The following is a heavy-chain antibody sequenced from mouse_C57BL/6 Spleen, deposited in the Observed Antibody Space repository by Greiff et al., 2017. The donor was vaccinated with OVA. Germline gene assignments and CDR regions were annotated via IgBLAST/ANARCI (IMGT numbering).Heavy chain of an antibody. J-gene: IGHJ3*01. V-gene: IGHV1-26*01. CDR1: GYTFTDYY. CDR3: ARGGNYDY. D-gene: IGHD2-1*01. Sequence: VQLQQSGPELVKPGASVKISCKASGYTFTDYYMNWVKQSHGKSLEWIGDINPNNGGTSYNQKFKGKATLTVDKSSSTAYMELRSLTSEDSAVYYCARGGNYDYWGQGTLVTVSA. CDR2: INPNNGGT.